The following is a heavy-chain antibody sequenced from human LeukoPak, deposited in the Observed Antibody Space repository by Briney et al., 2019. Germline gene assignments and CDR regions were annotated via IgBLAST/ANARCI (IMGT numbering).Heavy chain of an antibody. J-gene: IGHJ5*02. D-gene: IGHD6-6*01. Sequence: SETLSLTCTVSGGSISSYYWSWIRQPPGRGLEWIGEINHRGSTNYNPSLKSRVTISVDTSKNQFSLRLTSVTAADTALYYCARAPGWTIAARPLDQWGRGALVTISS. CDR3: ARAPGWTIAARPLDQ. V-gene: IGHV4-34*01. CDR1: GGSISSYY. CDR2: INHRGST.